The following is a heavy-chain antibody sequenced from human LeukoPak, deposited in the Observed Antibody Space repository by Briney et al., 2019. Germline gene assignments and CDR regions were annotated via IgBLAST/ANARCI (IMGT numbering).Heavy chain of an antibody. D-gene: IGHD3-22*01. Sequence: ASVKVSCKASGYTFTSYGISWVRQAPGQGLEWMGWISAYNGNTNYAQKLQGRVTMTTDTSTSTAYMELRSLRSDDTAVYYCARALYISRSGKTKNGWGHPDKYDSSGYYHYWGQGTLVTVSS. CDR2: ISAYNGNT. J-gene: IGHJ4*02. V-gene: IGHV1-18*01. CDR3: ARALYISRSGKTKNGWGHPDKYDSSGYYHY. CDR1: GYTFTSYG.